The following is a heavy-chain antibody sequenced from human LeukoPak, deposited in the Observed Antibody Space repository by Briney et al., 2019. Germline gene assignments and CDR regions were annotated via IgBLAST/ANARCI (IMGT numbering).Heavy chain of an antibody. CDR1: GFTFSSYG. J-gene: IGHJ4*02. D-gene: IGHD6-19*01. Sequence: GGSLRLSCAASGFTFSSYGMHWVRQAPGKGLEWVAVISYDGSNKYYADSVKGRFTISRDNSKNTLYLQVNSLRAEDTTVYYCAKPDRPIAVAIPSYFDYWGQGTLVTVSS. CDR2: ISYDGSNK. CDR3: AKPDRPIAVAIPSYFDY. V-gene: IGHV3-30*18.